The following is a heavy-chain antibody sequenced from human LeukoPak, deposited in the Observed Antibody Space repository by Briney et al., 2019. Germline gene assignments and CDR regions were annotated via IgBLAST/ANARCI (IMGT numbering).Heavy chain of an antibody. CDR1: GFTFSSYE. V-gene: IGHV3-48*03. Sequence: GVSLRLSCAASGFTFSSYEMNWVRQAPGKGLEWVSYISSSGSTIYYADSVKGRFTISRDNAKNSLYLQMNSLRAEDTAVYYCAREYYYDSTLAYGMDIWGQGTTVTVSS. J-gene: IGHJ6*02. CDR2: ISSSGSTI. D-gene: IGHD3-22*01. CDR3: AREYYYDSTLAYGMDI.